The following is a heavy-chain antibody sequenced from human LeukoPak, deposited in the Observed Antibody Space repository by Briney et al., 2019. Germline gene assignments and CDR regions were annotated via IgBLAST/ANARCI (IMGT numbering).Heavy chain of an antibody. Sequence: PGGSLRLSCAASGFTFSSYAMSWVRQAPGKGLEWVSAISGSGGSTCYADSVKGRFTISRDNSKNTLYLQMNSLRAEDTAVYYCARRVNSPGGPAAIRPSLYYYYGMDVWGQGTTVTVSS. D-gene: IGHD2-2*01. CDR3: ARRVNSPGGPAAIRPSLYYYYGMDV. CDR2: ISGSGGST. J-gene: IGHJ6*02. CDR1: GFTFSSYA. V-gene: IGHV3-23*01.